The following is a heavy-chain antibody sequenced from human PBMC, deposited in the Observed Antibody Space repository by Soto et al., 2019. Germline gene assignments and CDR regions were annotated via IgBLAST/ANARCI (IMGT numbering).Heavy chain of an antibody. CDR2: IKKNADGGST. J-gene: IGHJ4*02. V-gene: IGHV3-66*01. CDR1: GFIVRNAW. Sequence: PGGSLRLSCAASGFIVRNAWMSWVRQAPGKGLELVGRIKKNADGGSTYYADSVKGRFTISRDNSKNTLYLQMNSLRADDTAVYYCASRRNPYGAYDYWGQGTLVTVSS. D-gene: IGHD4-17*01. CDR3: ASRRNPYGAYDY.